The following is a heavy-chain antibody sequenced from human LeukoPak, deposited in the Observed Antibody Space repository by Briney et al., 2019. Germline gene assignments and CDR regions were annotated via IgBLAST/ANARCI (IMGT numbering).Heavy chain of an antibody. CDR1: GFTFSSYA. D-gene: IGHD4-17*01. CDR3: AKTTNTVTTWALDY. J-gene: IGHJ4*02. Sequence: HPGRSLRLSCAASGFTFSSYAMSWVRQAPGKGLEWVSASSGSGGSTYYADSVKGRFTISRDNSKNTLYLQMNSLRAEDTAVYYCAKTTNTVTTWALDYWGQGTLVTVSS. V-gene: IGHV3-23*01. CDR2: SSGSGGST.